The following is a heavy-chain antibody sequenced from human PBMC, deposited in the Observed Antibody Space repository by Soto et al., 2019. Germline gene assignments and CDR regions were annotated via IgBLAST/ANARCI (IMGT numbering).Heavy chain of an antibody. CDR2: ISGSGGST. CDR3: AKGGYYGSGSYYMY. J-gene: IGHJ4*02. Sequence: LSLTCAASGFTFSNYAMSWVRQAPGKGLEWVSAISGSGGSTYYADSVKGRFTISRDNSKNTLYLQMNSLRAEDTAVYYCAKGGYYGSGSYYMYWGQGTLVTVSS. V-gene: IGHV3-23*01. D-gene: IGHD3-10*01. CDR1: GFTFSNYA.